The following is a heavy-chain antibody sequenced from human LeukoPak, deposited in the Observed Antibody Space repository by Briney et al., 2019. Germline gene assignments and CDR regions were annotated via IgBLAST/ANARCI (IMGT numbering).Heavy chain of an antibody. CDR3: ATDAGGYSGSYSSYYYYYMDV. Sequence: GASVKVSCKVSGYTLTELSMHWVRQAPGKGLEWMGGFDPEDGETIYAQKFQGRVTMTEDTSTDTAYMELSSLRSEDTAVYYCATDAGGYSGSYSSYYYYYMDVWGKGTTVTVSS. D-gene: IGHD1-26*01. J-gene: IGHJ6*03. CDR2: FDPEDGET. V-gene: IGHV1-24*01. CDR1: GYTLTELS.